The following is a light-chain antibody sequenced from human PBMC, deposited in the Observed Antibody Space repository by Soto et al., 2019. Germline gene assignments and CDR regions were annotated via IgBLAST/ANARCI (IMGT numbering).Light chain of an antibody. CDR2: GAS. Sequence: EMVLTQSPGTMSLSPGERATLSCRASQSVSSTYLAWYQQKPGQSPSLLIYGASRRATGIPDRFSGSGSGPHFTLTISRLGTEDFAVYFWRQYGSSQFTFGPGTKVHI. J-gene: IGKJ3*01. V-gene: IGKV3-20*01. CDR1: QSVSSTY. CDR3: RQYGSSQFT.